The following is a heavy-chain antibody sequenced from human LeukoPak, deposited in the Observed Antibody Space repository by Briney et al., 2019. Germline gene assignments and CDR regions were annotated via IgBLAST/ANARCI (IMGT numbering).Heavy chain of an antibody. CDR1: GFTFSSYG. D-gene: IGHD4-17*01. CDR2: ISYDGSNK. V-gene: IGHV3-30*18. CDR3: AKDQPYDYGDYGWAGIFDY. J-gene: IGHJ4*02. Sequence: LAGGSLRLSCAASGFTFSSYGMHWVRQAPGKGLEWVAVISYDGSNKYYADSVKGRFTISRDNSKNTLYLQMNSLRAEDTAVYYCAKDQPYDYGDYGWAGIFDYWGQGTLVTVSS.